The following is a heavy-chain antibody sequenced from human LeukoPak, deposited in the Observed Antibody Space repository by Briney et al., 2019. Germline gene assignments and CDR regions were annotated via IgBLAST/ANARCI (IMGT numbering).Heavy chain of an antibody. J-gene: IGHJ5*02. D-gene: IGHD5-18*01. Sequence: SVKVSCKASGGTFSSYAISWVRQAPGQGLEWMGRIIPIFGIANYAQKFQGRVTITADKSTSTACMELSSLRSEDTAVYYCARDHSRGPYNWFDPWGQGTLVTVSS. CDR2: IIPIFGIA. CDR3: ARDHSRGPYNWFDP. V-gene: IGHV1-69*04. CDR1: GGTFSSYA.